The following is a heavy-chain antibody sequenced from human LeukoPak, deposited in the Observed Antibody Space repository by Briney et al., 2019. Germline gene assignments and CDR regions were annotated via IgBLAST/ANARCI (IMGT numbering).Heavy chain of an antibody. Sequence: PGGSLRLSCAASGFTFSDYWMHWVRQAPGKGLEWVANIKQDGSAKYYVDSVKGRFTISRDNAKNSLYLQMNSLRAEDTAVYYCARRYSDSWGQGTLVTVSS. CDR1: GFTFSDYW. V-gene: IGHV3-7*03. CDR3: ARRYSDS. J-gene: IGHJ4*02. CDR2: IKQDGSAK.